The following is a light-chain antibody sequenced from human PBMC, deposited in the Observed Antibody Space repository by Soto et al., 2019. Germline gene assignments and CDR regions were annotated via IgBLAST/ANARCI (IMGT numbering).Light chain of an antibody. CDR1: SSNIGAGYD. CDR2: GNS. J-gene: IGLJ1*01. V-gene: IGLV1-40*01. CDR3: QSYDSSLRGSYV. Sequence: QSVLTQPPSVSGAPGQRVTISCTGSSSNIGAGYDVHWYQQLPGTAPKLLIYGNSNRPSGVPDRFSGSKSGTSASLAITGTHAQDEDDYSCQSYDSSLRGSYVLRTGTKVTV.